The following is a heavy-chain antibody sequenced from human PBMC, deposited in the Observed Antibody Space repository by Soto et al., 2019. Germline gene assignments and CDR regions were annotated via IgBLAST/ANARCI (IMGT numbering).Heavy chain of an antibody. CDR1: GGSITSSSYY. V-gene: IGHV4-39*01. J-gene: IGHJ4*02. CDR2: IYYSGST. Sequence: PSETLSLTCTVSGGSITSSSYYLGWIRQPPGKGLEWIGNIYYSGSTYYNPSLKSRVTISRDDSKNTAYLQMNSLKIEDTAVYFCTRQTGPGGNSQLDYWGQGTLVTVSS. D-gene: IGHD2-21*02. CDR3: TRQTGPGGNSQLDY.